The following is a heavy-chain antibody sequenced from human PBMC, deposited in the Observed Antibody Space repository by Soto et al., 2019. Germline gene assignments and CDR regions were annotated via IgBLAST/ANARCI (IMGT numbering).Heavy chain of an antibody. CDR2: IYDSGST. Sequence: SETLSLTCAVSGGSISGGSYYWTWIRPHPGKGLEWIGYIYDSGSTYNNPSLKSRVTISVDTSKKQFSLNLSSVTAADTAVYYCARGFDSGKFYAFESWGQGTQVTVS. CDR1: GGSISGGSYY. J-gene: IGHJ4*02. D-gene: IGHD1-26*01. CDR3: ARGFDSGKFYAFES. V-gene: IGHV4-31*11.